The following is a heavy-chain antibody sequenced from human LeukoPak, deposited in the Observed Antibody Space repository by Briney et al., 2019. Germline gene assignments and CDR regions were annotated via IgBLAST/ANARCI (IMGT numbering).Heavy chain of an antibody. CDR3: VRGGSSSWYDYTFDY. V-gene: IGHV3-64D*06. J-gene: IGHJ4*01. D-gene: IGHD6-13*01. Sequence: PGRSLRLSCSASGFTFSAYAIHWVRQAPGKGLEYVSAVSSNGGSTYYADSVKGRFTISRDNSKNTLYLQMSSLRTEDTALYYCVRGGSSSWYDYTFDYWGQGTLVTVSS. CDR2: VSSNGGST. CDR1: GFTFSAYA.